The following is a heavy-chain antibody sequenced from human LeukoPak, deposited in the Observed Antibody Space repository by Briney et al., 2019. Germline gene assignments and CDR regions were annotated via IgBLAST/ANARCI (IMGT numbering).Heavy chain of an antibody. CDR3: VKGTYTAAH. J-gene: IGHJ4*02. CDR2: ISRSGDSI. Sequence: GGSLRLSCSASGFTFSRYAMHWDRQAPGKGLEYVSAISRSGDSIYYADSVKGRISISRDNSKNTLYLQMSSLRAEDTAVYYCVKGTYTAAHWGQGTLVTVSS. V-gene: IGHV3-64D*06. CDR1: GFTFSRYA. D-gene: IGHD1-14*01.